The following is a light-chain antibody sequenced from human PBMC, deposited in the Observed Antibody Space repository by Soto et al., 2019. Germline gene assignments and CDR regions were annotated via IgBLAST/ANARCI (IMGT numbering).Light chain of an antibody. J-gene: IGKJ2*01. CDR2: AAS. Sequence: DIQMTQSPSSLSASVGDRVTITCRASQGISIYLAWYQQKPGKVPKLLIYAASTLQSGVPCRFSGSGSGTDYTLTISSLQPEDGATYYCQKYNSAPHTFGQGTKLEIK. V-gene: IGKV1-27*01. CDR1: QGISIY. CDR3: QKYNSAPHT.